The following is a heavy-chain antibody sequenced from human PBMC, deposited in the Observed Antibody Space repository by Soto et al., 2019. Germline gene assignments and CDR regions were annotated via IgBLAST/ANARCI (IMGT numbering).Heavy chain of an antibody. V-gene: IGHV3-30*18. J-gene: IGHJ6*02. Sequence: GGSLRLSCAASGFTFSSYGMHWVRQAPGKGLEWVAVISYDGSNKYYADSVKGRFTISRDNSKNTLYLQMNSLRAEDTAVYYCAKGPRHYSNYVLKWGHYYGMDVWGQGTTVTVSS. CDR1: GFTFSSYG. CDR2: ISYDGSNK. D-gene: IGHD4-4*01. CDR3: AKGPRHYSNYVLKWGHYYGMDV.